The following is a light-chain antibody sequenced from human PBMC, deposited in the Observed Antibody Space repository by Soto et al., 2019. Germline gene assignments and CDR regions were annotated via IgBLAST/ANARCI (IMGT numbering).Light chain of an antibody. CDR1: SSNIGAGYD. V-gene: IGLV1-40*01. Sequence: QSVLTQPPSVSGAPGQRVTISCTGSSSNIGAGYDVHWYQQLPGTAPKLLIYDNTKRPSGVPDRFSGSKSGASASLSITGLRAEDEADYYCQPFDSSLRGSVFGSGTKLTVL. J-gene: IGLJ1*01. CDR2: DNT. CDR3: QPFDSSLRGSV.